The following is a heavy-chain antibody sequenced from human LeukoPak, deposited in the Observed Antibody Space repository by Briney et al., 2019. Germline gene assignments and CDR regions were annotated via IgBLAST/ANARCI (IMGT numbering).Heavy chain of an antibody. J-gene: IGHJ6*02. CDR2: VYYIGST. CDR3: ARDYYGSGSYYNHFYGMDV. D-gene: IGHD3-10*01. CDR1: GGSISGHY. V-gene: IGHV4-59*11. Sequence: SETLSLTCIVSGGSISGHYWSWIRQPPGKGPEWIGYVYYIGSTNYNPSPKSRVTISVDTSNNQFFLRLSSVTAADTAVYYCARDYYGSGSYYNHFYGMDVWGQGTTVIVSS.